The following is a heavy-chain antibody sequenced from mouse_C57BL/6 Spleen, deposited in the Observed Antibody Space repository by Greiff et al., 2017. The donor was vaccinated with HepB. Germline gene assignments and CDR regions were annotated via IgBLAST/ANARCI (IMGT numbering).Heavy chain of an antibody. Sequence: ESGPELVKPGASVKISCKASGYSFTDYNMNWVKQSNGKSLEWIGVINPNYGTTSYNQKFKGKATLTVDQSSSTAYMQLNSLTSEDSAVYYCAKKKLTGTEGYYFDYWGHGTTLTVSS. CDR3: AKKKLTGTEGYYFDY. CDR2: INPNYGTT. V-gene: IGHV1-39*01. D-gene: IGHD4-1*01. J-gene: IGHJ2*01. CDR1: GYSFTDYN.